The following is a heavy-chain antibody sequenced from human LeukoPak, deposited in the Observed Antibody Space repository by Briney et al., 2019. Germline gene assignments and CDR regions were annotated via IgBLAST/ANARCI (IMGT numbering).Heavy chain of an antibody. V-gene: IGHV1-69*01. CDR3: ASTYSSGWYVFDY. CDR1: GGTFSSYA. Sequence: ASVKVPCKASGGTFSSYAISWVRQAPGQGLEWMGGIIPIFGTANYAQKFQGRVTITADESTSTAYMELSSLRSGDTAVYYCASTYSSGWYVFDYWGQGTLVTVSS. D-gene: IGHD6-19*01. CDR2: IIPIFGTA. J-gene: IGHJ4*02.